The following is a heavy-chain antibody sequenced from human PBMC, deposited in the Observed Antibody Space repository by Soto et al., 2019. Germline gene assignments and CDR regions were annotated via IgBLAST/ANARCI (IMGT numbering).Heavy chain of an antibody. J-gene: IGHJ1*01. D-gene: IGHD2-15*01. CDR3: ARDPRRYCSGGSCYSRYFQH. CDR1: GFTFSSYG. CDR2: IWYDGSNK. Sequence: QVQLVESGGGVVQPGRSLRLSCAASGFTFSSYGMHWVRQAPGKGLEWVAVIWYDGSNKYYADSVKGRFTISRDNSKNTRYLQMNSLRAEDTAVYYCARDPRRYCSGGSCYSRYFQHWGQGTLVTVSS. V-gene: IGHV3-33*01.